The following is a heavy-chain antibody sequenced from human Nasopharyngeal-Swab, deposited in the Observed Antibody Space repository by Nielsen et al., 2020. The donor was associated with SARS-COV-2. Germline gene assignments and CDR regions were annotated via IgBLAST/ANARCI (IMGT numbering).Heavy chain of an antibody. CDR1: GYTFTSYA. CDR2: INTNTGNP. CDR3: ARDDSITIFGVVIEFSGMDV. D-gene: IGHD3-3*01. J-gene: IGHJ6*02. V-gene: IGHV7-4-1*02. Sequence: ASVKVSCKASGYTFTSYAMNWVRQAPGQGLEWMGWINTNTGNPTHAQGFTGRFVFSLDTSVSTAYLQISSLKAEDTAVYYCARDDSITIFGVVIEFSGMDVWGQGTTVTVSS.